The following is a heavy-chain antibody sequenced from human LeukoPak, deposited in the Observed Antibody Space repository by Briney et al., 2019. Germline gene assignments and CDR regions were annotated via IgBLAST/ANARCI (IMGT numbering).Heavy chain of an antibody. CDR1: GFTFSSYA. CDR3: ALFLDY. Sequence: GRSLRLSCAASGFTFSSYAMHWVRQAPGKGLEWVAVISYDGSNKYYADSVKGRFTISRDNSKNTLYPQMNSLRAEDTAVYYCALFLDYWGQGTLVTVSS. V-gene: IGHV3-30-3*01. CDR2: ISYDGSNK. J-gene: IGHJ4*02.